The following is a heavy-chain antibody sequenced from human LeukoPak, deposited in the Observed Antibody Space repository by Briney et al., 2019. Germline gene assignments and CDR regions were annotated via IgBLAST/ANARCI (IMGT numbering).Heavy chain of an antibody. V-gene: IGHV3-30-3*01. CDR1: GFTFSSYA. D-gene: IGHD3-10*01. CDR2: ISYDGSNK. J-gene: IGHJ3*02. CDR3: ARDYYGSGSFYNCAFDI. Sequence: PGGSLRLSCAASGFTFSSYAMHWVRQAPGKGLEWVAVISYDGSNKYYADSVKGRFTISRDNSKNTLYLQMNSLRAEDTAVYYCARDYYGSGSFYNCAFDIWGQGTMVTVSS.